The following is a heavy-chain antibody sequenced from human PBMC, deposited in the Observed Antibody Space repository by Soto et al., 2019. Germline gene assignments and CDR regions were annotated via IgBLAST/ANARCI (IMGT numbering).Heavy chain of an antibody. CDR1: GLTVSTNY. J-gene: IGHJ4*02. V-gene: IGHV3-66*01. D-gene: IGHD1-1*01. Sequence: EVQLVESGGGLVQAGGSLRLSCAAPGLTVSTNYMSWVRQAPGKGLEWVSIMYSDGRTFHADSVKGRFTISRDKSKNMLYLQMNSLRAEDTAVYYCARVTTLAFDYWGQGTLVTVSS. CDR2: MYSDGRT. CDR3: ARVTTLAFDY.